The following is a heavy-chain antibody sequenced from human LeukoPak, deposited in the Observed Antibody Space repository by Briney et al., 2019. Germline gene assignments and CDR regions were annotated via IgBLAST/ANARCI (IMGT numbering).Heavy chain of an antibody. CDR3: ARANSHLFDY. J-gene: IGHJ4*02. Sequence: PGGSLRLSCAASGFTFSSYSMNWVRQAPGKGLEWVSSISDRSNYIYYADSVKGRFTISRDNAKNSLYLQLNSLRAEDTAVYYCARANSHLFDYWGQGTLVTISS. V-gene: IGHV3-21*01. CDR1: GFTFSSYS. D-gene: IGHD5-18*01. CDR2: ISDRSNYI.